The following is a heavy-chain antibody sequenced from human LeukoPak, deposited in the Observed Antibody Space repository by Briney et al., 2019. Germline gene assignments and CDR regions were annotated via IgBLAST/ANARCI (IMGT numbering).Heavy chain of an antibody. CDR2: IYTSGTT. CDR3: ARQTGSGLFILP. Sequence: SETLSLTCTVSGGSFSTYYWSWIRQPAGKGLEWIGHIYTSGTTNYNPSLKSRVTMSIDTSKNQFSLKLSSVTAADTAVYYCARQTGSGLFILPGGQGTLVTVSS. V-gene: IGHV4-4*07. J-gene: IGHJ4*02. CDR1: GGSFSTYY. D-gene: IGHD3/OR15-3a*01.